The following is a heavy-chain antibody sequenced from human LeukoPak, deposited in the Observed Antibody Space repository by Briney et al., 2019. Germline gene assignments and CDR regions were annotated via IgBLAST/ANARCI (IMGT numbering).Heavy chain of an antibody. V-gene: IGHV3-23*01. CDR3: AKESLWFGEPTDAFDI. CDR1: GFTVGTNY. CDR2: ISGSGGST. D-gene: IGHD3-10*01. J-gene: IGHJ3*02. Sequence: GRSLRLSCAASGFTVGTNYMSWVRQAPGKGLEWVSAISGSGGSTYYADSVKGRFTISRDNSKNTLYLQMNSLRAEDTAVYYCAKESLWFGEPTDAFDIWGQGTMVTVSS.